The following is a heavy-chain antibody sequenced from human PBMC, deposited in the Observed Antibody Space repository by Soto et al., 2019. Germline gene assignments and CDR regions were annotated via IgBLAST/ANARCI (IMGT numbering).Heavy chain of an antibody. V-gene: IGHV4-31*03. Sequence: QVQLQESGPGLVKPSQTLSLTCTVSGGSISSGGYYWSWIRQHPGKGLEWIGYIYYSGSTYYNPSLKSRVIISVDTSKNQFSLKLSSVTAADTAVYYCARGSTWNPWAFDIWGQGTMVTVSS. CDR3: ARGSTWNPWAFDI. CDR2: IYYSGST. D-gene: IGHD1-1*01. CDR1: GGSISSGGYY. J-gene: IGHJ3*02.